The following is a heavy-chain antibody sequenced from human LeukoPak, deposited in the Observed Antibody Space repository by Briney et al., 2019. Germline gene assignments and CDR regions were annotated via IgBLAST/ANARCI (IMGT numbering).Heavy chain of an antibody. D-gene: IGHD2-8*02. V-gene: IGHV3-48*04. Sequence: GGSLRLSCAASGFTFSSYSMNWVRQAPGKGLEWVSYISSSSSTIYYADSVKGRFTISRDNAKNSLYLQMNSLRAEDTAVYYCARSWFPSGGYFDLWGRGTLVTVSS. CDR1: GFTFSSYS. CDR3: ARSWFPSGGYFDL. CDR2: ISSSSSTI. J-gene: IGHJ2*01.